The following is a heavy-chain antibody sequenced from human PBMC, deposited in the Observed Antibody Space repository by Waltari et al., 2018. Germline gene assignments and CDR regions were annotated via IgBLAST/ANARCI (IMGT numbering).Heavy chain of an antibody. Sequence: QVVLLESGPGLVKPSETLSLTCTVSADSFSRHYWGWVRQPAGKTLEWIGRIYSGGTTHYNPSLKSRVTLSVDMSQNQVSLRLTAVTAADTAMYYCVRDGGRLYGPENFHGIDSWGQGTLVTVSS. CDR2: IYSGGTT. V-gene: IGHV4-4*07. J-gene: IGHJ4*02. CDR1: ADSFSRHY. D-gene: IGHD3-10*01. CDR3: VRDGGRLYGPENFHGIDS.